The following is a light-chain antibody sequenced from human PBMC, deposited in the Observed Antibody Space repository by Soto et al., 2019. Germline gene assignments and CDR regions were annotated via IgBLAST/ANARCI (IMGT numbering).Light chain of an antibody. CDR1: SSDVGGYKY. J-gene: IGLJ1*01. CDR3: SSYTSSSTLYV. CDR2: DVS. V-gene: IGLV2-14*01. Sequence: QSALTQPASVSGSPGQSIAISCTGTSSDVGGYKYVSWYQLHPGKAPKLMIYDVSNRPSGVSNRFSGSKSGNTASLTISGLQAEDEAHYYCSSYTSSSTLYVFGTGAKLTVL.